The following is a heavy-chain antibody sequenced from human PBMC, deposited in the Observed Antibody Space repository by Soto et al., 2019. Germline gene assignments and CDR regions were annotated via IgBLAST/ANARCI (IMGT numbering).Heavy chain of an antibody. J-gene: IGHJ6*02. CDR3: ARGAREDIAVVIGVRPGEYGVDV. D-gene: IGHD2-15*01. CDR1: GFTFRNYA. V-gene: IGHV3-30-3*01. CDR2: ISYDGGNK. Sequence: QVQLVESGGGVVQPGRSLRLSCAASGFTFRNYAMHWVRQAPGKWLECVAVISYDGGNKFYRDYVKGRFTISRDNSKNTLYLQINSLRYEDTAVYYCARGAREDIAVVIGVRPGEYGVDVWGQGTTVTVSS.